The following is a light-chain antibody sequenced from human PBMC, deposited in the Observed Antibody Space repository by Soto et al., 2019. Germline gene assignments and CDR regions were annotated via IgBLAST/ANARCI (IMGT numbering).Light chain of an antibody. V-gene: IGKV1-5*03. CDR2: KAS. CDR3: QQYNTYPLT. Sequence: DIQMTPSPSTLSASVGDRVTITCRASQSISTWLAWYQQKPGKAPKLLIYKASNLEDGVPSRFSGSGSGTEFTITISSLQPDDFATYYCQQYNTYPLTFGGGTTVEIK. J-gene: IGKJ4*01. CDR1: QSISTW.